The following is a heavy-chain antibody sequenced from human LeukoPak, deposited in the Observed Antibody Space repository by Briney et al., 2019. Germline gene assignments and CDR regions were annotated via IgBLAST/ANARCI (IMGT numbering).Heavy chain of an antibody. V-gene: IGHV1-69*13. J-gene: IGHJ4*02. Sequence: ASVKVSCKASGGTFSSYAISWVRQAPGQGLEWMGGIIPIFGTANYAQKFQGRVTITADESTSTAYMELSSLRSEDTAVYYCSMSYYDFWSGSGYFDYWGQGTLVTVSS. D-gene: IGHD3-3*01. CDR2: IIPIFGTA. CDR1: GGTFSSYA. CDR3: SMSYYDFWSGSGYFDY.